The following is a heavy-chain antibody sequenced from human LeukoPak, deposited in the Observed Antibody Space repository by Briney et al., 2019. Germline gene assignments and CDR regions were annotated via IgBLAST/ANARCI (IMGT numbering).Heavy chain of an antibody. Sequence: SETLSLTCTVPGGSISSYYWSWIRQPPGKGLEWIGYIYYSGSTNYNPSLKSRVTISVDTSKNQFSLKLSSVTAADTAVYYCARMASNYYDSSGYPEVFDYWGQGTLVTVSS. D-gene: IGHD3-22*01. J-gene: IGHJ4*02. CDR1: GGSISSYY. CDR2: IYYSGST. V-gene: IGHV4-59*01. CDR3: ARMASNYYDSSGYPEVFDY.